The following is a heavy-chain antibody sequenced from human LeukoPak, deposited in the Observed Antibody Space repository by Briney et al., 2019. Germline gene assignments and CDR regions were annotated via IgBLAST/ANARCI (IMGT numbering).Heavy chain of an antibody. CDR1: GFTFSIYS. CDR3: ARDRTDSMGATTVPYYYYMDV. J-gene: IGHJ6*03. V-gene: IGHV3-30*02. CDR2: IRFNGNDN. D-gene: IGHD1-26*01. Sequence: QSGGSLRLSCAASGFTFSIYSMNWVRQAPGKGLEWVTFIRFNGNDNYYADSVKGRFTISRDNAKNSLYLQMNSLRAEDTAVYYCARDRTDSMGATTVPYYYYMDVWGKGTTVTVSS.